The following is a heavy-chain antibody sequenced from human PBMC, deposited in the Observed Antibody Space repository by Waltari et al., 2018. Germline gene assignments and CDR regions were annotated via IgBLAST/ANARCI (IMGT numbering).Heavy chain of an antibody. CDR2: IYYSGST. CDR3: ARHPGIAVAGDYYYYYGMDV. Sequence: QLQLQESGPGLVKPSETLSLTCTVSGGSISSSSYYWGWIRQPPGKGLGWIGSIYYSGSTDYNPALRIGVTSSVDTSKNQVSLKLRSVTAADTAVYYCARHPGIAVAGDYYYYYGMDVWGQGTTVTVSS. D-gene: IGHD6-19*01. J-gene: IGHJ6*02. CDR1: GGSISSSSYY. V-gene: IGHV4-39*01.